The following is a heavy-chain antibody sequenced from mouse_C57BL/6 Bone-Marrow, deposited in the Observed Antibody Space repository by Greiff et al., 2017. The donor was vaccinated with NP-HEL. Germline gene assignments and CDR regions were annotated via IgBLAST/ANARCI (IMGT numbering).Heavy chain of an antibody. CDR1: GYSITSGYY. CDR2: ISYDGSN. D-gene: IGHD2-4*01. J-gene: IGHJ2*01. V-gene: IGHV3-6*01. Sequence: EVKLMESGPGLVKPSQSLSLTCSVTGYSITSGYYWNWIRQFPGNKLEWMGYISYDGSNNYNPSLKNRISITRDTSKNQFFLKLNSVTTEDTATYYCARERGIYYDYDFDYWGQGTTLTVSS. CDR3: ARERGIYYDYDFDY.